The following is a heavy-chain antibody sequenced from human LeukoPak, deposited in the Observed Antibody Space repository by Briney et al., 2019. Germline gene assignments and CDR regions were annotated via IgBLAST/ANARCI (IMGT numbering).Heavy chain of an antibody. CDR1: GGSISSGGYY. CDR2: IYHSGST. V-gene: IGHV4-30-2*01. Sequence: SETLSLTCTVSGGSISSGGYYWSWIRQPPGKGLEWIGYIYHSGSTYYNPSLKSRVTISVDRSKSQFSLKLSSVTAADTAVYYCARDGTYYYDSSGYYPGGFDPWGQGTLVTVSS. J-gene: IGHJ5*02. D-gene: IGHD3-22*01. CDR3: ARDGTYYYDSSGYYPGGFDP.